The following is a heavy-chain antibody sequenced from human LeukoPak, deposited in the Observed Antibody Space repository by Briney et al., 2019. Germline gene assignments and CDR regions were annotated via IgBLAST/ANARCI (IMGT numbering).Heavy chain of an antibody. D-gene: IGHD6-13*01. J-gene: IGHJ4*02. CDR2: INPNSGGT. CDR1: GYTFTGYY. V-gene: IGHV1-2*02. Sequence: ASVKVSCKASGYTFTGYYMHWVRQAPGQGLEWMGWINPNSGGTNYAQKFQGRVTMTRDTSISTAYMEPSRLRSDDTAVYYCAVAAAGVPEGGYWGQGTLVTVSS. CDR3: AVAAAGVPEGGY.